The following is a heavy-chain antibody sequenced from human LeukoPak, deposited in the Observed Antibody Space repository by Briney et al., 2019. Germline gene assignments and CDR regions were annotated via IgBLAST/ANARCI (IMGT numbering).Heavy chain of an antibody. J-gene: IGHJ4*02. Sequence: ASVKVSCKASGYTFTDYYMHWVRQAPGQGLEWMGWINPNSGGTKYAQKFQGRVTMTRDTSISIAYMELSRLRSDDTAVYYCAREGEGYLDNWGQGTLVTVSS. CDR1: GYTFTDYY. CDR2: INPNSGGT. V-gene: IGHV1-2*02. CDR3: AREGEGYLDN.